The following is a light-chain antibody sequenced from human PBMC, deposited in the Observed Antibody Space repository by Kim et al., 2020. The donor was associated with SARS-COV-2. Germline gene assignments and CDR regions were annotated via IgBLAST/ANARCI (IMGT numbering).Light chain of an antibody. V-gene: IGLV3-9*01. CDR1: NIGSKN. CDR2: RDS. J-gene: IGLJ1*01. Sequence: SYELTQPLSVSVALGQTARITCGGNNIGSKNVHWYQQKPGRAPVLVIYRDSNRPSGIPERFSGSNSGNTATLTISRAQAGDEADYYCQVWDSSTFYVFGTGTKVTVL. CDR3: QVWDSSTFYV.